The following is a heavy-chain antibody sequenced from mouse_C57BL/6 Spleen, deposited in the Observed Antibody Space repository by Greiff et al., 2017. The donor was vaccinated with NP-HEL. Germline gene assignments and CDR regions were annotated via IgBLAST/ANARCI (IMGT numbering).Heavy chain of an antibody. CDR3: ARIYGSSLYAMDY. Sequence: EVMLVESGGGLVKPGGSLKLSCAASGFPFSDYGMHWVRQAPEKGLEWVAYISSGSSTIYYADTVKGRFTISRDNAKNTLFLQMTSLRSEDTAMYYCARIYGSSLYAMDYWGQGTSVTVSS. V-gene: IGHV5-17*01. CDR2: ISSGSSTI. J-gene: IGHJ4*01. D-gene: IGHD1-1*01. CDR1: GFPFSDYG.